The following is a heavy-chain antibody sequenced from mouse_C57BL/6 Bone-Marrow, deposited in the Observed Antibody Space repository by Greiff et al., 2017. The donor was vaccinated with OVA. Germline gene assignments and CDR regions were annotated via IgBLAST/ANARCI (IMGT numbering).Heavy chain of an antibody. D-gene: IGHD1-1*01. J-gene: IGHJ2*01. V-gene: IGHV5-6*01. CDR2: ISSGGSYT. CDR1: GFTFSSYG. Sequence: EVKVVESGGDLVKPGGSLKLSCAASGFTFSSYGMSWVRQTPDKRLEWVATISSGGSYTYYPDSVKGRFTISRDNAKNTLYLQMSSLKSEDTAMYYCARHGACGSSYSYYFDYWGQGTTLTVSS. CDR3: ARHGACGSSYSYYFDY.